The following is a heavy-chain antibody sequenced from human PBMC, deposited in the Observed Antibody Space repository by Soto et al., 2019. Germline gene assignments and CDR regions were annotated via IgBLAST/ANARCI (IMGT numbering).Heavy chain of an antibody. CDR1: GFTFSSYA. V-gene: IGHV3-30-3*01. CDR2: ISYDGSNK. CDR3: ASPSPGEVIRYFDY. J-gene: IGHJ4*02. Sequence: PGGSLRLSCAASGFTFSSYAMHWVRQAPGKGLEWVAVISYDGSNKYYADSVKGRFTISRDNSKNTLYLQMNSLRAEDTAVYYCASPSPGEVIRYFDYWGQGTLVTVSS. D-gene: IGHD3-22*01.